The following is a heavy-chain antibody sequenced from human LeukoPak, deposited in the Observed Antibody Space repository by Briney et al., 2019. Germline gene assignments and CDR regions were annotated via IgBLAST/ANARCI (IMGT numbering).Heavy chain of an antibody. J-gene: IGHJ4*02. CDR1: GYSISTGYY. CDR2: IYHSGST. D-gene: IGHD2-21*01. V-gene: IGHV4-38-2*01. CDR3: ARALGYCGGDCYYFDY. Sequence: PSETLSLTCAVSGYSISTGYYWGWIRQPLGKGLEWIGSIYHSGSTYYNPSLKSQVTISVDTSKNQFSLRLSSVTAADTAVYYCARALGYCGGDCYYFDYWGQGTLVTVSS.